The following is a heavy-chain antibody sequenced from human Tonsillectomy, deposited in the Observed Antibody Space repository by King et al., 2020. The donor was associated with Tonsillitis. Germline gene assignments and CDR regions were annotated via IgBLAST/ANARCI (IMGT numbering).Heavy chain of an antibody. CDR3: ASSSGSYAYGMDV. V-gene: IGHV3-53*04. CDR1: GFTVSNTY. Sequence: VQLVESGGGLVQPGGSLRLSCAASGFTVSNTYMSWVRQAPGKGLEWVSLIFSGGSQYYADSVKGGFTISSNNSKNTLFLQMNSLRTEDTAVYYCASSSGSYAYGMDVWGQGTTVTVSS. J-gene: IGHJ6*02. CDR2: IFSGGSQ. D-gene: IGHD3-10*01.